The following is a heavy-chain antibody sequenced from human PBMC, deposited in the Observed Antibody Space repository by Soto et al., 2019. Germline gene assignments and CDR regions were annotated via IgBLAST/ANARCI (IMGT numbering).Heavy chain of an antibody. D-gene: IGHD2-2*01. V-gene: IGHV1-69*01. CDR1: GGTFSSYA. J-gene: IGHJ6*02. CDR3: ARSQGSSTSVEIYCDYYYGMDV. CDR2: IIPISDTT. Sequence: QVQLVQSGAEVKKPGSSVKVSCKASGGTFSSYAISWVRHAPGQGLEWMGGIIPISDTTNYAQKFQGRVTITADESTSTAYMKRSSLRTEDTAVYCCARSQGSSTSVEIYCDYYYGMDVWGQGTMVTVSS.